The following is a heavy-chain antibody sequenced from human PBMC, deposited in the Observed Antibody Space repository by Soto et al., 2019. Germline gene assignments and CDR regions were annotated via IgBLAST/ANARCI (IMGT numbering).Heavy chain of an antibody. J-gene: IGHJ6*02. D-gene: IGHD3-9*01. V-gene: IGHV3-48*02. CDR3: ARDSRTDWYQGMDV. CDR2: ISSSSTI. Sequence: EVQLVESGGGLVQPGGSLRLSCAASGFTFSSYAMNWVRQAPGKGLEWISYISSSSTIYYADSVKGRFTISRDDVKNSLYLQMISLRDEDTAVYYCARDSRTDWYQGMDVWGQGTTVTV. CDR1: GFTFSSYA.